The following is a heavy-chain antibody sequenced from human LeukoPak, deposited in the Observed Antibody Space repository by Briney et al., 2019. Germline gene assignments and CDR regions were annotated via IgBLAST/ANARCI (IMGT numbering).Heavy chain of an antibody. CDR1: GFTFSSYW. CDR2: IKQDGSEK. J-gene: IGHJ4*02. V-gene: IGHV3-7*01. CDR3: ARDGYSYGYLAYGIDY. Sequence: GGSLRLSCAASGFTFSSYWMSWVRQAPGKGLEWVANIKQDGSEKYYVDSVKGRFTISRDNAKNSLYLQMNSLRAEDTAVYYCARDGYSYGYLAYGIDYWGQGTLVTVSS. D-gene: IGHD5-18*01.